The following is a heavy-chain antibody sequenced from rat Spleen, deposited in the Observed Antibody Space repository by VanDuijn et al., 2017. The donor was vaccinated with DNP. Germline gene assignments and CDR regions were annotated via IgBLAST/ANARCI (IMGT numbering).Heavy chain of an antibody. J-gene: IGHJ2*01. CDR2: LSYNGGTP. V-gene: IGHV5-7*01. CDR1: GVTFSDYN. CDR3: ARQALRRLYWFAY. Sequence: EVHLVESGGDLLQPGRSLKLSCAVSGVTFSDYNMAWVRQAPKTGLEWVATLSYNGGTPYYRDSVKGRFTISRDNAKNSLYLQMNSLRSEDTATYFCARQALRRLYWFAYWGQGVMVTVSS. D-gene: IGHD1-11*01.